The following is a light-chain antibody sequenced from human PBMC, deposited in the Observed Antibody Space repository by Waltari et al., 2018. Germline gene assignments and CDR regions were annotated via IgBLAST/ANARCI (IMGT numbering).Light chain of an antibody. Sequence: PKLLIYGVNTRPLGVPDRFSGSLSGTSAYLAIAGLQADDEADYYCQSYDPSLSVVFGGGTRLTVL. V-gene: IGLV1-40*01. J-gene: IGLJ2*01. CDR3: QSYDPSLSVV. CDR2: GVN.